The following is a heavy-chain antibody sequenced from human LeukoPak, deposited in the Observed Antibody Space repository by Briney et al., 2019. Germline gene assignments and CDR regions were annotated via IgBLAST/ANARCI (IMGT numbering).Heavy chain of an antibody. Sequence: GGSLRLSCAASRFTFSDYGMHWVRQAPGKGLEWVAFIRFDGSKQNYADSVRGRFTISRDNPRNTLYLHMNSLRADDTAVYHCAKEPLDRYQRPGWYFDYWGQGSLVTVSS. CDR3: AKEPLDRYQRPGWYFDY. J-gene: IGHJ4*02. CDR1: RFTFSDYG. CDR2: IRFDGSKQ. D-gene: IGHD5-24*01. V-gene: IGHV3-30*02.